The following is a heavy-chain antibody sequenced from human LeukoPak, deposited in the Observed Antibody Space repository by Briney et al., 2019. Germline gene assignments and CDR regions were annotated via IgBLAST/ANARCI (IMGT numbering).Heavy chain of an antibody. Sequence: ASVKVSCKASGYTFTSYGISLVREAPGQGLGWVGWISAYNGNRNDAQNLQGRVTMTTDTSTSTAYMELRSLRSDDTAVYYCARDRRQQWQDNYYYDYGMDVWGQGTTVTVSS. D-gene: IGHD6-19*01. CDR1: GYTFTSYG. J-gene: IGHJ6*02. CDR3: ARDRRQQWQDNYYYDYGMDV. CDR2: ISAYNGNR. V-gene: IGHV1-18*01.